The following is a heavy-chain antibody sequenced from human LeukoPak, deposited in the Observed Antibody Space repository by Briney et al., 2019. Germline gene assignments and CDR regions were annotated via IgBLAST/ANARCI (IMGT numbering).Heavy chain of an antibody. Sequence: QPGGSLRLSCAASGFTFSDYGMHWVRQAPGKGLEWVAVISYDGSNKYYADSVKGRFTISRDNSKNTLYLQMNSLRAEDTAVYYCARNLPAADYWGQGTLVTVSS. CDR2: ISYDGSNK. V-gene: IGHV3-33*05. J-gene: IGHJ4*02. D-gene: IGHD2-2*01. CDR3: ARNLPAADY. CDR1: GFTFSDYG.